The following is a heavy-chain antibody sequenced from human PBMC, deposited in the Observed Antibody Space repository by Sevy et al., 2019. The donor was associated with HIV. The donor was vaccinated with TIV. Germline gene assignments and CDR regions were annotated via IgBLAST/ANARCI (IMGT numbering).Heavy chain of an antibody. CDR3: ARGTRDGCNLYFDS. J-gene: IGHJ4*02. CDR1: DGSMSSYY. V-gene: IGHV4-59*01. Sequence: SETLSLTCTVSDGSMSSYYWSWIRQPPGKGLEWIGYIYYNGNTNYKPSLESRVTMSIHTSMKQFSLKLRSVTAADTAMYYCARGTRDGCNLYFDSWGQGTLVTVSS. D-gene: IGHD6-19*01. CDR2: IYYNGNT.